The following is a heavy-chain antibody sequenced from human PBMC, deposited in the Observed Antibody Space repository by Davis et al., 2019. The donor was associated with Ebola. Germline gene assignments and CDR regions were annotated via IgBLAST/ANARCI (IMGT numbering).Heavy chain of an antibody. CDR2: IWYDGSNK. D-gene: IGHD1-14*01. J-gene: IGHJ4*02. Sequence: PGGSLRLSCAASGFTFSSYGMHWVRQAPGKGLEWVAVIWYDGSNKYYADSVKGRFTISRDNSKNTLYLQMNSLRAEDTAVYYCARDNPRPASDYWGQGTLVTVSS. CDR1: GFTFSSYG. V-gene: IGHV3-33*01. CDR3: ARDNPRPASDY.